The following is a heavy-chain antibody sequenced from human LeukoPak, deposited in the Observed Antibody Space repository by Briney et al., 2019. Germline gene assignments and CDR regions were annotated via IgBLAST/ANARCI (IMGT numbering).Heavy chain of an antibody. J-gene: IGHJ1*01. CDR1: GFTFGDYA. V-gene: IGHV3-49*03. CDR2: IRSKAYGGAT. Sequence: PGGSLRLSCTASGFTFGDYAMSWFRQAPGKGLEWVGFIRSKAYGGATEYAASVKGRFTISRDDSKSIAYLQMNSLKTEDTAVYYCTRAREQWLVGYFQHWGQGTLVTVSS. CDR3: TRAREQWLVGYFQH. D-gene: IGHD6-19*01.